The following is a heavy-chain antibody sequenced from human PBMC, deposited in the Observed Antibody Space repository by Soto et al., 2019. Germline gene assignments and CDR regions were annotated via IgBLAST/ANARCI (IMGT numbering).Heavy chain of an antibody. CDR1: GFTVSSNY. Sequence: GGSLRLSCAVSGFTVSSNYMSWVRQAPGKGLEWVSVIYSDGGTYYADSVKGRFTLSRDNSKNTLYLQINSLRAEDTAVYYCARQPHPPPCSGGSCYWFDPWGQGTLGTVAS. D-gene: IGHD2-15*01. CDR2: IYSDGGT. CDR3: ARQPHPPPCSGGSCYWFDP. V-gene: IGHV3-66*04. J-gene: IGHJ5*02.